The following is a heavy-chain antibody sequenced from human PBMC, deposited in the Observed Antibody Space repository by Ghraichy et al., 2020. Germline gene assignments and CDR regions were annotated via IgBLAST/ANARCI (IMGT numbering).Heavy chain of an antibody. CDR1: GFAFKSFG. Sequence: GESLNISCEASGFAFKSFGMHWVRQAPGKGLEWVAVIWFDGSDAKYAGSVKGRFSISRDNSKNVMYLQMNSLRVEDTATYYCVRDLRENADYWGQGTPVTVSS. J-gene: IGHJ4*02. CDR3: VRDLRENADY. V-gene: IGHV3-33*01. D-gene: IGHD1-1*01. CDR2: IWFDGSDA.